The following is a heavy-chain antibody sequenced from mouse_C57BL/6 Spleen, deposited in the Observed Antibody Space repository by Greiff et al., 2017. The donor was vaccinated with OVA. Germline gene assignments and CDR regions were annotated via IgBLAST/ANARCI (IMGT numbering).Heavy chain of an antibody. CDR1: GYTFTSYG. V-gene: IGHV1-81*01. Sequence: QVQLKESGAELARPGASVKLSCKASGYTFTSYGISWVKQRTGQGLEWIGEIYPRSGNTYYNEKFKGKATLTADKSSSTAYMELRSLTSEDSAVYFCAYYSNYSFAYWGQGTLVTVSA. CDR2: IYPRSGNT. D-gene: IGHD2-5*01. CDR3: AYYSNYSFAY. J-gene: IGHJ3*01.